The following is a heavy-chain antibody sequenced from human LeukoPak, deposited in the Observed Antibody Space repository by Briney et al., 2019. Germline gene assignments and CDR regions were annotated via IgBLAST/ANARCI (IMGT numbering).Heavy chain of an antibody. D-gene: IGHD6-19*01. J-gene: IGHJ4*02. CDR2: INHSGST. V-gene: IGHV4-34*01. CDR3: ARVGPSIAVFIDY. CDR1: GGSFSGYY. Sequence: SETLSLTCAVYGGSFSGYYWSWIRQPPGKGLEWIGEINHSGSTNYNPSLKSRVTISVDTSKNQFSLKLSSVTAADTAVYYCARVGPSIAVFIDYWGQGTLVTVSS.